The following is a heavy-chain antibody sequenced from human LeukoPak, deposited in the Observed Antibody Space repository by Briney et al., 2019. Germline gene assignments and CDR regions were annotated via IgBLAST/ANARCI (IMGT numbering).Heavy chain of an antibody. V-gene: IGHV3-7*05. CDR1: GFTFSSYW. CDR2: IKKDGSEK. Sequence: GGSLRPSCVVSGFTFSSYWMSWVRQAPGKGLEWVANIKKDGSEKYYVDSVKGRFTISRDNAKNSLYLQINSLRAEDTAVYYCARVPYYYDSSPGFDIWGQGTMVTVSS. J-gene: IGHJ3*02. D-gene: IGHD3-22*01. CDR3: ARVPYYYDSSPGFDI.